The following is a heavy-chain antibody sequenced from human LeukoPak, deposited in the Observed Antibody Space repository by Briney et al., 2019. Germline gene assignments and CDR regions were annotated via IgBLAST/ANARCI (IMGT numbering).Heavy chain of an antibody. CDR1: GFTLSRYW. Sequence: GGSLRLSCAASGFTLSRYWMSWVRQAPGKGLEWVANIKHDGSEKYYVDSVKGRFTISRGNAKNSLYLQMNSLRGEDTAVYYCARDRDYYNYFEYWGQGTLVTVSS. J-gene: IGHJ4*02. D-gene: IGHD3-10*01. CDR2: IKHDGSEK. V-gene: IGHV3-7*04. CDR3: ARDRDYYNYFEY.